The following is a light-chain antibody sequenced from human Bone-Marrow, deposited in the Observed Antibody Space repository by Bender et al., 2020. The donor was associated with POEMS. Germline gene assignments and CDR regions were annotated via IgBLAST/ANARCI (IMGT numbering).Light chain of an antibody. J-gene: IGLJ3*02. V-gene: IGLV1-47*01. Sequence: QSVLTQPPSASGTPGQRVTISCSGSSSNIGRNYVYWYQQFPGTAPKLLIYRNNQRPSGVPDRFSGSTSATSASLAISGLRSEDEADYYCAVWDDSLNGWVFGGGTKLTVL. CDR1: SSNIGRNY. CDR3: AVWDDSLNGWV. CDR2: RNN.